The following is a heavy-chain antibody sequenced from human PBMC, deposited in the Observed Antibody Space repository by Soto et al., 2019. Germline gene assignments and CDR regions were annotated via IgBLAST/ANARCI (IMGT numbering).Heavy chain of an antibody. D-gene: IGHD2-15*01. V-gene: IGHV4-34*01. J-gene: IGHJ6*03. CDR3: ARGGYCSGGSCRDEAYYYYYYMDV. CDR2: INHSGST. CDR1: GGSFSGYY. Sequence: SETLSLTCAVYGGSFSGYYWSWIRQPPGKGLEWIGEINHSGSTNYNPSLKSRVTISVDTSKNQFSLKPSSVTAADTAVYYCARGGYCSGGSCRDEAYYYYYYMDVWGKGTTVTVSS.